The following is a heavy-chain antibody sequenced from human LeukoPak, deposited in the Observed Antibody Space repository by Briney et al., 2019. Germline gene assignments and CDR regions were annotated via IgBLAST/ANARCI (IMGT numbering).Heavy chain of an antibody. J-gene: IGHJ4*02. V-gene: IGHV3-53*01. CDR2: IYSGGST. D-gene: IGHD1-20*01. CDR1: GFTVTSNY. Sequence: PGGSLRLSCAASGFTVTSNYMSWVRQAPGKGLEWVSVIYSGGSTYYADSVKGRFTISRDNSKNTLYLQMNSLRAEDTAVYYCERVHNWNRHFDYWGQGTLVTVSS. CDR3: ERVHNWNRHFDY.